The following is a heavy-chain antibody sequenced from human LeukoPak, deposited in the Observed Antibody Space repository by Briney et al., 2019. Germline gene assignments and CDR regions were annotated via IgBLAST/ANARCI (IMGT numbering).Heavy chain of an antibody. Sequence: SETLSLTCTVSDGSISSNYWSWIRQPPGKGLEWIGDIYYSGSTNYNPSLKSRVTISVDTSKNQFSLKLNSVTAADTAVYYCAGGRAAGYWGQGTLVTVSS. V-gene: IGHV4-59*01. D-gene: IGHD6-25*01. CDR2: IYYSGST. CDR1: DGSISSNY. J-gene: IGHJ4*02. CDR3: AGGRAAGY.